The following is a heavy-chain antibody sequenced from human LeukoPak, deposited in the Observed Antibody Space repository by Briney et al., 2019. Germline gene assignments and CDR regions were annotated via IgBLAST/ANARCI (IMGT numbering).Heavy chain of an antibody. CDR2: ISSSSSTI. CDR3: ARAVTTALDY. D-gene: IGHD4-17*01. CDR1: GFTFSNAW. J-gene: IGHJ4*02. Sequence: GGSLRLSCAASGFTFSNAWMSWVRQAPGKGLEWVSYISSSSSTIYYADSVKGRFTISRDNAKNSLYLQMNSLRAEDTAVYFCARAVTTALDYWGQGALVTVSS. V-gene: IGHV3-48*01.